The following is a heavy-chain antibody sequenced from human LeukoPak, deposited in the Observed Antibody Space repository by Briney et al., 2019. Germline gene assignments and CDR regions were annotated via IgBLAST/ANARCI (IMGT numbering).Heavy chain of an antibody. Sequence: ASVKVSCKASGYTFTSYYMHWVRQAPGQGLEGMGIINPSGGSTSYAQKFQGRVTMTRDTSTSTVYMELSSLRSEDTAVYYCARDSDYYDSSGYLPQYYFDYWGQGTLVTVSS. D-gene: IGHD3-22*01. V-gene: IGHV1-46*01. CDR1: GYTFTSYY. J-gene: IGHJ4*02. CDR2: INPSGGST. CDR3: ARDSDYYDSSGYLPQYYFDY.